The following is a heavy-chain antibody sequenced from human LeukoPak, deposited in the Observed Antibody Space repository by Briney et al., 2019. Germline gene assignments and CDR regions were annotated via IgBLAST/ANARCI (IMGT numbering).Heavy chain of an antibody. Sequence: SETLSLTCTVSGGSISIYYWSWIRQPPGEGLEWIGYMYNSGSTNYNPSLKSRVTISVDTSKNQFSLKLSSVTAADTAVYYCARLVATHLNYYFYGMDVWGHGTTVTVSS. V-gene: IGHV4-59*08. CDR3: ARLVATHLNYYFYGMDV. CDR2: MYNSGST. CDR1: GGSISIYY. D-gene: IGHD2-15*01. J-gene: IGHJ6*02.